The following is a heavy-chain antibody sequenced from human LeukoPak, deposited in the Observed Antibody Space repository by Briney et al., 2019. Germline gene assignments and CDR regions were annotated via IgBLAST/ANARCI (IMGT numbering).Heavy chain of an antibody. D-gene: IGHD3-3*01. J-gene: IGHJ4*02. Sequence: SETLSLTCTVSGGSISSGGYYWSWIRQHPGKGLEWIGYIYYSGSTYYNPSLKSRVTISVDTSKNQFSLKLSSVTAADTAVYYCARGYYDFWSGYYPTPVFDYWGQGTLVTVSS. CDR1: GGSISSGGYY. V-gene: IGHV4-31*03. CDR2: IYYSGST. CDR3: ARGYYDFWSGYYPTPVFDY.